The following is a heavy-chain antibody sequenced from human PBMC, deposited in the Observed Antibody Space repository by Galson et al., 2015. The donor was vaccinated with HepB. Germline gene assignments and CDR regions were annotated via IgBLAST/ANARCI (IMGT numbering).Heavy chain of an antibody. CDR2: ISGSGGST. CDR3: ATRQSGGYFLY. Sequence: SLRLSCAASGFTFSSYAMSWVRQAPGKGLEWVSVISGSGGSTYYADSVKGRFTISRDNSKNTLYLQMNSLRAEDTAVYYCATRQSGGYFLYRGQGSLVTVSS. V-gene: IGHV3-23*01. CDR1: GFTFSSYA. J-gene: IGHJ4*02. D-gene: IGHD1-26*01.